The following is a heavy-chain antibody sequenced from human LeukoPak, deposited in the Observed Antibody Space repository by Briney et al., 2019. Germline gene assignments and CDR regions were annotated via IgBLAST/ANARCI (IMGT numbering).Heavy chain of an antibody. Sequence: GGSLRLSCAASGFTFSDHYMDWVRQAPGKGLEWVGRTRNKANSYTTEYAAFVKGRFTISRDDSKNSLYLQMNSLKTEDTAVYYCARVGIGYGMDVWGQGTTVTVSS. D-gene: IGHD2-21*01. J-gene: IGHJ6*02. CDR1: GFTFSDHY. CDR2: TRNKANSYTT. CDR3: ARVGIGYGMDV. V-gene: IGHV3-72*01.